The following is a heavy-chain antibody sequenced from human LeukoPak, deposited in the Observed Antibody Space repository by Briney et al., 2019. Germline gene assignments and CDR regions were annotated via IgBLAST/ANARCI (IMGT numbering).Heavy chain of an antibody. V-gene: IGHV1-69*06. J-gene: IGHJ3*02. Sequence: ASVKVSCKASGYTFTSYDINWVRQAPGQGLEWMGGIIPIFGTANYAQKFQGRVTITADKSTSTAYMELSSLRSEDTAVYYCARGQVVVTLGDAFDIWGQGTMVTVSS. CDR3: ARGQVVVTLGDAFDI. CDR2: IIPIFGTA. D-gene: IGHD2-21*02. CDR1: GYTFTSYD.